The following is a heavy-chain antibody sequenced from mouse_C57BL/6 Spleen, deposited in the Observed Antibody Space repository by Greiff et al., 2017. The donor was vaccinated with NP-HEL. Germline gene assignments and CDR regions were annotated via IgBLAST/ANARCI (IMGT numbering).Heavy chain of an antibody. Sequence: VQRVESGPGLVAPSQSLSITCTVSGFSLTSYAISWVRQPPGKGLEWLGVIWTGGGTNYNSALKSRLSISKDNSKSQVFLKMNSLQTDDTARYYCARGNYDYDEDWFAYWGQGTLVTVSA. CDR2: IWTGGGT. CDR3: ARGNYDYDEDWFAY. D-gene: IGHD2-4*01. V-gene: IGHV2-9-1*01. CDR1: GFSLTSYA. J-gene: IGHJ3*01.